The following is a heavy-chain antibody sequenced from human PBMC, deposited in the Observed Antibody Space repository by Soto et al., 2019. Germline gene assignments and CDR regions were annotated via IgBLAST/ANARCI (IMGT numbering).Heavy chain of an antibody. CDR3: ARDFYPVAYFFDY. V-gene: IGHV1-18*04. D-gene: IGHD2-21*01. CDR2: VSGYNDKT. Sequence: ASLKVSCKASGYTFTNHGIIWVRQAPGQGLEWMGWVSGYNDKTKSAQKFQGRVTMTTDTSTSTAYMELRSLRSDDTAVYYCARDFYPVAYFFDYWGQGTRVTVSS. CDR1: GYTFTNHG. J-gene: IGHJ4*02.